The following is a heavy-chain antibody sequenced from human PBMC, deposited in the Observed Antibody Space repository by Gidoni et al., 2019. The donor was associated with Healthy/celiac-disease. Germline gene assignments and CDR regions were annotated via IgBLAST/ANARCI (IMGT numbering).Heavy chain of an antibody. V-gene: IGHV3-30*18. D-gene: IGHD2-15*01. CDR2: ISYDGSNK. J-gene: IGHJ4*02. CDR1: GFPFSSYG. Sequence: QVQLVESGGGVVQPGRSLRLSCAASGFPFSSYGMHWVRQAPGKGLEWVAVISYDGSNKYYADSVKGRFTISRDNSKNTLYLQMNSLRAEDTAVYYCAKEGFGGNIQPLDYWGQGTLVTVSS. CDR3: AKEGFGGNIQPLDY.